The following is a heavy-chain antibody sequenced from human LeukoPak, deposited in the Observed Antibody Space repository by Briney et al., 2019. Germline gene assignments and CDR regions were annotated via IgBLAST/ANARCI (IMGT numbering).Heavy chain of an antibody. V-gene: IGHV1-69*13. CDR2: IIPIFGPA. D-gene: IGHD2-15*01. J-gene: IGHJ6*04. Sequence: ASVKLSCKASGGTFSSYAISWVRQAPGHRLEWMGGIIPIFGPANYAQKFQGRVTITADESTSTAYMELSSLRSEDTAVYYCARASLEFGGSPQVYYYYGMDVWGKGTTVTVSS. CDR3: ARASLEFGGSPQVYYYYGMDV. CDR1: GGTFSSYA.